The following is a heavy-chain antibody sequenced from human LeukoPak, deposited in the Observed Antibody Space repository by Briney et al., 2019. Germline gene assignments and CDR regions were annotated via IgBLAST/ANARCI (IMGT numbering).Heavy chain of an antibody. CDR1: GYSVSSGYY. V-gene: IGHV4-38-2*01. CDR2: IYHSGST. CDR3: ARVSPRGRFLEWLLYDYFDY. Sequence: PSETLSLTCAVSGYSVSSGYYWGWIRQPPGKGLEWIGSIYHSGSTYYNPSLKSRVTISVDTSKNQFSLKLSSVTAADTAVYYCARVSPRGRFLEWLLYDYFDYWGQGTLVTVSS. J-gene: IGHJ4*02. D-gene: IGHD3-3*01.